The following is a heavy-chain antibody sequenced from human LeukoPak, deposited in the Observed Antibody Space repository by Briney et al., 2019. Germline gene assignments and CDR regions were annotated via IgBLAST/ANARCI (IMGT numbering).Heavy chain of an antibody. CDR1: GGSFSGYY. Sequence: SETLSLTCAAYGGSFSGYYWSWIRQPPGKGLEWIGEINHSGSTNYNPSLKSRLTIAIDTSKNQFSLRLSSVTAADTAVYYCARDEYRYGGRTHPYSFDSWGQGTLVTVSS. D-gene: IGHD5-18*01. CDR2: INHSGST. J-gene: IGHJ4*02. V-gene: IGHV4-34*01. CDR3: ARDEYRYGGRTHPYSFDS.